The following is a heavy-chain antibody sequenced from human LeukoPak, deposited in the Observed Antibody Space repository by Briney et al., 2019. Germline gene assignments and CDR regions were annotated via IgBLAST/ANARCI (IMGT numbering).Heavy chain of an antibody. J-gene: IGHJ1*01. Sequence: SETLSLTCTVSGGSISSGSYYWSWIRQPAGKGLEWIGRIYTSGSTNYNPSLKSRVTISVDTSKNQFSLKLSSVTAADTAVYYCARYSSSWYGNPEYFQHWGQGTLVTVSS. V-gene: IGHV4-61*02. CDR3: ARYSSSWYGNPEYFQH. CDR2: IYTSGST. CDR1: GGSISSGSYY. D-gene: IGHD6-13*01.